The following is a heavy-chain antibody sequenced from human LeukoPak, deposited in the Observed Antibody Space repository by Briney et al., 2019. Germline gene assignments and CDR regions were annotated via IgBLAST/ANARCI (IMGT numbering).Heavy chain of an antibody. J-gene: IGHJ4*02. CDR3: ARDGYGGNSLYFDY. V-gene: IGHV3-66*01. D-gene: IGHD4-23*01. CDR2: IYSGGGT. CDR1: GFTVSTNY. Sequence: HPGGSLRLSCAASGFTVSTNYMNWVRQAPGKGLGWVSVIYSGGGTHYADSVKDRFSISRDNSKNTVYLQMNSLRAEDTAVYYCARDGYGGNSLYFDYWGQGTLVTVSS.